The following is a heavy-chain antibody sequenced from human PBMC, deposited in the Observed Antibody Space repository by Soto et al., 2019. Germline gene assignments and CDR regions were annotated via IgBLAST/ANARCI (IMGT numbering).Heavy chain of an antibody. CDR1: GFTFSNYA. J-gene: IGHJ5*02. CDR3: ARGYDSGIYYS. CDR2: ISGDSTTI. Sequence: GVLRLSCAASGFTFSNYAISWVRQTPGKGLECIAYISGDSTTIYYADSVKGRFTISRDNAQNSLYLQMNSLRVEDTAVYYCARGYDSGIYYSWGQGTLVTVS. D-gene: IGHD3-10*01. V-gene: IGHV3-48*01.